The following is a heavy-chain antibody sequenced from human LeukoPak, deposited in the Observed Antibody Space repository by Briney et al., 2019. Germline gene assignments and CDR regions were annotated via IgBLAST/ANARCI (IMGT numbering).Heavy chain of an antibody. V-gene: IGHV1-69*04. CDR3: ARHRPAIHTYYSYSGMDV. Sequence: GASVKVSCKASGGTFSSYAISWVRQAPGQGLEWMGMIIPIVGIANYAQKFQGRVAMTPDKSTSTVYMELSSLRSEDTAVYYCARHRPAIHTYYSYSGMDVWGQGTTVTVPS. CDR2: IIPIVGIA. CDR1: GGTFSSYA. D-gene: IGHD5-18*01. J-gene: IGHJ6*02.